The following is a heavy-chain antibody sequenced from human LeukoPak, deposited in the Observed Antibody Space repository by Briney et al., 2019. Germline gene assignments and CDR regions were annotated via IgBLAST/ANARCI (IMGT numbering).Heavy chain of an antibody. J-gene: IGHJ3*02. D-gene: IGHD6-13*01. CDR1: GFTLSGSA. V-gene: IGHV3-73*01. CDR2: IRSKANSYAT. Sequence: GGSLRLSCAASGFTLSGSAMHWVRQASGKGLEWVGRIRSKANSYATAYAASVKGRFTISRDDSKNTAYLQMNSLKTEDTAVYYCTKIAAAGTLEAFDIWGQGTMVTVSS. CDR3: TKIAAAGTLEAFDI.